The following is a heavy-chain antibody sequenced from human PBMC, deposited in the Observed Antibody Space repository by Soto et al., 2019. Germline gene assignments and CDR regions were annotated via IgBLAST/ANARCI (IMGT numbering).Heavy chain of an antibody. Sequence: GGSLRLSCAASGFTFSSYWMHWVRQAPGNGLVWVSRINSDGSSTSYADSVKGRFTISRDNAKNTLYLQMNSLRAEDTAVYYCARGGHSYGTREGSSAPNWFDPWGQGTLVTVSS. D-gene: IGHD5-18*01. CDR1: GFTFSSYW. J-gene: IGHJ5*02. V-gene: IGHV3-74*01. CDR3: ARGGHSYGTREGSSAPNWFDP. CDR2: INSDGSST.